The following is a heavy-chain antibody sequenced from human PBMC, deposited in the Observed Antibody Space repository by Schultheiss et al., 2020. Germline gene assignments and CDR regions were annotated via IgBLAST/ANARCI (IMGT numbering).Heavy chain of an antibody. J-gene: IGHJ6*02. CDR1: GGTFSSYA. D-gene: IGHD3-9*01. CDR2: IIPIFGTA. Sequence: SVKVSCKASGGTFSSYAISWVRQAPGQGLEWMGGIIPIFGTANYAQKFQGRVTITADESTSTAYMELSSLRSEDTAVYYCARGSLLRYFDWYTYYYGMDVWGQGTTVTV. V-gene: IGHV1-69*13. CDR3: ARGSLLRYFDWYTYYYGMDV.